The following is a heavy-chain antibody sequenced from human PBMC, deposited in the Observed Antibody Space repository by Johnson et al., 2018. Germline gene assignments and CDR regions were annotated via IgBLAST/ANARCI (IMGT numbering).Heavy chain of an antibody. D-gene: IGHD3-22*01. Sequence: VQLVESGGGLVQPGGSLKLSCAASGFSFSDFSMHWVRQASGKGLEWVGRIRSKADNFATAYAASVKGRFTISREESKNTAYLKMNSLKTEDTAVYYCTRWVLGSADSSGPFDIWGQGTMVTVSP. CDR3: TRWVLGSADSSGPFDI. J-gene: IGHJ3*02. CDR1: GFSFSDFS. V-gene: IGHV3-73*01. CDR2: IRSKADNFAT.